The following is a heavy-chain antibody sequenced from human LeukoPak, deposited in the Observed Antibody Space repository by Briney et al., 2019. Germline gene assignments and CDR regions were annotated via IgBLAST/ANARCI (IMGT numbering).Heavy chain of an antibody. CDR2: ISYSGGST. V-gene: IGHV3-23*01. J-gene: IGHJ5*02. D-gene: IGHD2-2*01. Sequence: GGSLRLSCAASGFTFRNCAMTWVRQGPGKGLEWVSTISYSGGSTYLADSVKGRFTISRDNSNNTLYLQMNSLRAEDTAVYYCARNLNQGGYCSSTSCYNWFDPWGQGTLVTVSS. CDR3: ARNLNQGGYCSSTSCYNWFDP. CDR1: GFTFRNCA.